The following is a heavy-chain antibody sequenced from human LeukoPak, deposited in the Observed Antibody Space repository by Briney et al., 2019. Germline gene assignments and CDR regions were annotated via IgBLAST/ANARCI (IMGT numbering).Heavy chain of an antibody. V-gene: IGHV3-23*05. J-gene: IGHJ4*02. D-gene: IGHD4-17*01. Sequence: GGSLRLSCAGSGFTFKIYAMKWVRQAPGKGLQWVSSIDNSGSVTYYGDSVKGRFTISRDNSKNTLYLQMNSLRGDDMAIYYCATTYGDSLSTPGYWGQGTLVTVSS. CDR1: GFTFKIYA. CDR2: IDNSGSVT. CDR3: ATTYGDSLSTPGY.